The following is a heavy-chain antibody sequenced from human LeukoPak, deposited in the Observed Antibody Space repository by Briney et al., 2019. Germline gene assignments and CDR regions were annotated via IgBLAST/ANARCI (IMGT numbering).Heavy chain of an antibody. J-gene: IGHJ5*02. CDR3: ARDHNEHGYSYGYNWFDP. V-gene: IGHV1-69*01. CDR1: GGTFSSYA. Sequence: SVKVSCKASGGTFSSYAISWVRQAPGQGLEWMGAIIPIFGTANYAQKFQGRVTITADESTSTAYMELSSLRSEDTAVYYCARDHNEHGYSYGYNWFDPWGQGTLVTVSS. CDR2: IIPIFGTA. D-gene: IGHD5-18*01.